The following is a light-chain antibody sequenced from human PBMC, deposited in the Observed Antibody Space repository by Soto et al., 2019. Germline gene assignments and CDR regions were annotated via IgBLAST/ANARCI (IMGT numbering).Light chain of an antibody. CDR3: SSYAGGTGVV. CDR1: TSDVGKYNL. J-gene: IGLJ2*01. Sequence: QPASVSASPGQSITISCTGTTSDVGKYNLVSWYQQHPGKAPKLMIYEDIERPSGVSNRFSGSKSGNTASLTISGLQTEDEADYYCSSYAGGTGVVFGGGTKLTVL. CDR2: EDI. V-gene: IGLV2-23*01.